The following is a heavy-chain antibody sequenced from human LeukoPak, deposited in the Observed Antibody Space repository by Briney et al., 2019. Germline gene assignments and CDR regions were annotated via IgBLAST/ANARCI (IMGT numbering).Heavy chain of an antibody. CDR2: IYYSGST. CDR3: ARGLPYYDFWSGYYKYWFDP. J-gene: IGHJ5*02. CDR1: GGSFSGYY. Sequence: SETLSLTCAVYGGSFSGYYWSWIRQHPGKGLEWIGYIYYSGSTYYNPSLKSRVTISVDTSKNQFSLKLSSVTAADTAVYYCARGLPYYDFWSGYYKYWFDPWGQGTLVTVSS. D-gene: IGHD3-3*01. V-gene: IGHV4-31*11.